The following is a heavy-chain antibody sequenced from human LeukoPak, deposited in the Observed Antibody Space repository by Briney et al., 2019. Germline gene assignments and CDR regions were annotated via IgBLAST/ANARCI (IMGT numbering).Heavy chain of an antibody. Sequence: GGSLRLSCAASEFTFSNYWMSWVRQAPGKGLEWVASIQKDGSQKYYLESVKGRFTISRDDAKNSLYLQMNSLRSDDTAVYYCARDPYSGAYGDSYYYYMDVWGKGTTVTISS. J-gene: IGHJ6*03. D-gene: IGHD1-26*01. CDR2: IQKDGSQK. V-gene: IGHV3-7*01. CDR1: EFTFSNYW. CDR3: ARDPYSGAYGDSYYYYMDV.